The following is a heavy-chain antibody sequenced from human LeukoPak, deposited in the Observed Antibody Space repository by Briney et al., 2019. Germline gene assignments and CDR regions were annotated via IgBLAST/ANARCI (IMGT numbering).Heavy chain of an antibody. Sequence: GGSLRLSCAASGFAFSRYWMDWVRQAPGMGLVWVSGLNSDGTMTRYAESVKGRFTISRDNAKNTLYLQMNSLRADDTAVYYCARVGSTDGPHAFDLWGQGTTVTVSS. V-gene: IGHV3-74*01. CDR2: LNSDGTMT. CDR3: ARVGSTDGPHAFDL. D-gene: IGHD5-24*01. J-gene: IGHJ3*01. CDR1: GFAFSRYW.